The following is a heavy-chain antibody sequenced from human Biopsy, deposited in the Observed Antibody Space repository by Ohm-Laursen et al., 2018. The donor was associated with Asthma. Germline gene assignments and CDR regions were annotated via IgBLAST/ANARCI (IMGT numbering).Heavy chain of an antibody. J-gene: IGHJ6*02. D-gene: IGHD3-10*01. CDR1: GFDFIDYT. Sequence: SLRLSCTASGFDFIDYTMNWVRQAPGKGLEWVAVISYDGSTKYSADSVKGRFIVSRDISKNILSLQMNSLGPEDTAVYYCARDVVWFREVGGMDVWGQGTTVTVSS. CDR2: ISYDGSTK. CDR3: ARDVVWFREVGGMDV. V-gene: IGHV3-30*03.